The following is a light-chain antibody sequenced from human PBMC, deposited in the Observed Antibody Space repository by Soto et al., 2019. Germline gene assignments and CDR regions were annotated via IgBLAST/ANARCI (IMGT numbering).Light chain of an antibody. CDR1: QTINSD. CDR3: QQYNYWPPLT. Sequence: EIVMTQSPATLSVSPGERATLSCRASQTINSDLAWYQQKTAQAPRLLIYGAATRATGIPARFSGSGSGTEFTLPISSLQSEDVAVYYCQQYNYWPPLTFGGGTKVEIK. CDR2: GAA. V-gene: IGKV3-15*01. J-gene: IGKJ4*01.